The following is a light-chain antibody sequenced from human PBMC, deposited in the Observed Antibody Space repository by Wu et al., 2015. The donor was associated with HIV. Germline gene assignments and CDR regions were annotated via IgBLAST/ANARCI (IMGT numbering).Light chain of an antibody. CDR1: RIIDTH. V-gene: IGKV1-39*01. CDR2: TAS. CDR3: QQSYTVPVT. Sequence: DIRLTQSPSSLSASVGDRVTITCRTSRIIDTHLNWYQHKPGKAPTLLISTASASQAGVPSRFIGTGSGTDFTLTINSLQPEDRAVYYCQQSYTVPVTFGGGTKVEI. J-gene: IGKJ4*01.